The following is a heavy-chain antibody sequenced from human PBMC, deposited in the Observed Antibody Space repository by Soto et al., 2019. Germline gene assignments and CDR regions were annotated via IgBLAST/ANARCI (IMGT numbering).Heavy chain of an antibody. J-gene: IGHJ4*02. D-gene: IGHD3-16*01. CDR3: AISQDRGGRTTFIY. CDR1: GFNFDDND. V-gene: IGHV3-9*01. CDR2: INWKSDI. Sequence: SLRLSCAVAGFNFDDNDMHWVRRAPEKGLEWVSGINWKSDIGYADSVKGRFTISRDNAENSLYLQMNSLRAEDTALYYCAISQDRGGRTTFIYWGQGTQVTVSS.